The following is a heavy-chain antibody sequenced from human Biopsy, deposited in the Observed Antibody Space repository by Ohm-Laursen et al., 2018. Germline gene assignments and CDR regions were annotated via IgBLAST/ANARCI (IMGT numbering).Heavy chain of an antibody. D-gene: IGHD4/OR15-4a*01. CDR1: GGSFSGYD. Sequence: SDTLSLTCTVDGGSFSGYDWTWIRQPPGKGLEWVGEFSHTGTTIYNPSLESRLTISVDKSKNHFSRRLASVTAADTATYFCAKGPYGDNAGAFDVWGQGTVVTVSS. V-gene: IGHV4-34*01. J-gene: IGHJ3*01. CDR3: AKGPYGDNAGAFDV. CDR2: FSHTGTT.